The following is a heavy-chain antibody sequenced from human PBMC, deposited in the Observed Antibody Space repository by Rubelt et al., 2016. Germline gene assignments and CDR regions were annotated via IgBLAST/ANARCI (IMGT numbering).Heavy chain of an antibody. CDR2: IYPGDSDT. CDR1: GYSFTSYW. V-gene: IGHV5-51*01. D-gene: IGHD4-17*01. CDR3: AGTLETYGDYVGDAFDI. J-gene: IGHJ3*02. Sequence: PGESLKISCKGSGYSFTSYWIGWVRQMPGKGLEWMGIIYPGDSDTRYSPSFQGQVTISADKSISTAYLQWSSLKASDTAMYYCAGTLETYGDYVGDAFDIWGQGTMVTVSS.